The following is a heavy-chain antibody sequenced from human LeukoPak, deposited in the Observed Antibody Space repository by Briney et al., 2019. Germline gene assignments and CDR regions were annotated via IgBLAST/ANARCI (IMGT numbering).Heavy chain of an antibody. CDR1: GGSFSGYY. CDR2: INHSGST. J-gene: IGHJ6*02. D-gene: IGHD6-13*01. CDR3: ASRMWSSSWYRYYYYGMDV. Sequence: SETLSLTCAVYGGSFSGYYWSWIRQPPGKGLEWFGEINHSGSTNYNPSLKSRVTISVDTSKNQFSLKLSSVTAADTAVYYCASRMWSSSWYRYYYYGMDVWGQGTTVTVSS. V-gene: IGHV4-34*01.